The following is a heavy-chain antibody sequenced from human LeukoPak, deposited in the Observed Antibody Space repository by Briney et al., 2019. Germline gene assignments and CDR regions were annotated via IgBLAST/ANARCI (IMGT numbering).Heavy chain of an antibody. CDR1: GFTFSSYA. CDR3: AKDRHSSGWYVDYFDY. D-gene: IGHD6-19*01. CDR2: ISGSGGST. J-gene: IGHJ4*02. V-gene: IGHV3-23*01. Sequence: PGGSLRLSCAAAGFTFSSYAMSRVRQAPGKGLEWVPAISGSGGSTYYADSVKGRFTISRDNSKNTLYLQMNSLRAEDTAVYYCAKDRHSSGWYVDYFDYWGQGTLVTVSS.